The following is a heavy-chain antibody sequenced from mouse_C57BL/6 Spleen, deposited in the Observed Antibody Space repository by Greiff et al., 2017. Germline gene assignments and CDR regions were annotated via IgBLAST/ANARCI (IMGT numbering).Heavy chain of an antibody. Sequence: QVQLQHPGAELVKPGASVKLSCKASGYTFTSYWMQWVKQRPGQGLEWIGEIDPSDSYTNYNQKFKGKATLTVDTSSSTAYMQLSSLTSEDSAVYYCAREDGSRDYWGQGTTLTVSS. J-gene: IGHJ2*01. CDR3: AREDGSRDY. V-gene: IGHV1-50*01. CDR1: GYTFTSYW. D-gene: IGHD1-1*01. CDR2: IDPSDSYT.